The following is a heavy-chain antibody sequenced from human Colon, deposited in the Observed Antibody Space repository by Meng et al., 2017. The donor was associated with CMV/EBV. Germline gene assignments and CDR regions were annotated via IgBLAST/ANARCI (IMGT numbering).Heavy chain of an antibody. CDR2: IYYSGTT. D-gene: IGHD6-6*01. V-gene: IGHV4-39*07. CDR1: GGSISSGSYY. CDR3: ARGSTPPVAFDI. J-gene: IGHJ3*02. Sequence: SETLSLTCTVSGGSISSGSYYWGWIRQPPGKGLEWIGSIYYSGTTYSNPSLKSRVTISVDASKNQFSLNLSSVTAADTAVYYCARGSTPPVAFDIWGQGTMVTVSS.